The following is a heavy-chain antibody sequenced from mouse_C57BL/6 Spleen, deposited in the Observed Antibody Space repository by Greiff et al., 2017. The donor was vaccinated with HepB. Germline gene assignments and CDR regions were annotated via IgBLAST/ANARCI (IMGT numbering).Heavy chain of an antibody. CDR3: ARGPAYYYGRDYFDY. CDR2: INPNNGGT. Sequence: EVQGVESGPELVKPGASVKMSCKASGYTFTDYNMHWVKQSHGKSLEWIGYINPNNGGTSYNQKFKGKATLTVNKSSSTAYMELRSLKSEDSAVYYCARGPAYYYGRDYFDYWGQGTTLTVSS. CDR1: GYTFTDYN. J-gene: IGHJ2*01. D-gene: IGHD1-1*01. V-gene: IGHV1-22*01.